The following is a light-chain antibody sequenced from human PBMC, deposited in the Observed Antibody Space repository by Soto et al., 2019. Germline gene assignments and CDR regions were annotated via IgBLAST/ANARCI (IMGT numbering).Light chain of an antibody. Sequence: DIQMTQSPFSGLPSGGARVSITVRASRGFTTWLAWNQQKPGRAPKLLIYTGSSLQSGVPSRFSGTGSGTDFTLTISSLQPEDVATYYCQQANSFPLTFGGGTKVEIK. V-gene: IGKV1-12*01. CDR1: RGFTTW. J-gene: IGKJ4*01. CDR2: TGS. CDR3: QQANSFPLT.